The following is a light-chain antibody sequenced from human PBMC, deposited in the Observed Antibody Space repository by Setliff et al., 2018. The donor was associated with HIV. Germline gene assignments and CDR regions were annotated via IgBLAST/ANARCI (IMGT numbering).Light chain of an antibody. CDR3: CSYTSYSTLYV. V-gene: IGLV2-14*01. Sequence: QSVLTQPASVSGSPGKSITISCIRSSSDIGTYNYVSWYQQHPGRAPKLLLYDVSRRPSGVSDRFSGSKSGNSASLTISGLQAEDEADYYCCSYTSYSTLYVFGGGTKVTVL. CDR2: DVS. CDR1: SSDIGTYNY. J-gene: IGLJ1*01.